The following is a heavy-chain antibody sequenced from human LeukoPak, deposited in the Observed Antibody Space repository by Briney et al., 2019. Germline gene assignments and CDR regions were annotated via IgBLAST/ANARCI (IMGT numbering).Heavy chain of an antibody. D-gene: IGHD3-10*01. CDR1: GFTFSRFW. J-gene: IGHJ3*02. Sequence: PGGSLRLSCAASGFTFSRFWMTWVRQAPGKALEWVANIRPDGSDRNYADSVKGRFTISRDNAKNSLYLQMNSLRAEDTALYYCARVGARMVRGHHAFDIWGQGTMVTVSS. CDR3: ARVGARMVRGHHAFDI. V-gene: IGHV3-7*03. CDR2: IRPDGSDR.